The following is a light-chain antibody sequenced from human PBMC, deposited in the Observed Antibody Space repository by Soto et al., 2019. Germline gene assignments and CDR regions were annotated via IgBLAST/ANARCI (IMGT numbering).Light chain of an antibody. CDR1: QSLLQTNGYTY. J-gene: IGKJ1*01. Sequence: MGESSLTLLVTRGRPASIYCRSSQSLLQTNGYTYLDWYLQKPGQSPQLLIYLTSIRASGVPDRFSGSGSGTEFTLKISKVEAEDVSAYSCMQSLHTPPWTFATGTKVDIK. CDR2: LTS. V-gene: IGKV2-28*01. CDR3: MQSLHTPPWT.